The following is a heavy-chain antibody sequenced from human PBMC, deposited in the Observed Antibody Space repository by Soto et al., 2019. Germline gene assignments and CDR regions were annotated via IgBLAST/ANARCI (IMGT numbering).Heavy chain of an antibody. V-gene: IGHV3-30-3*01. D-gene: IGHD3-16*01. CDR1: GFTFSSYA. CDR2: ISYDGSNK. CDR3: ARVLGESDDY. J-gene: IGHJ4*02. Sequence: QVQLVESGGGVVQPGRSLRLSCAASGFTFSSYAMHWVRQAPGKGLEWVAVISYDGSNKYYADSVKGRFTISRDNSKNTLYLQMNSLRAEDTAVYYCARVLGESDDYWVQGTLVTVSS.